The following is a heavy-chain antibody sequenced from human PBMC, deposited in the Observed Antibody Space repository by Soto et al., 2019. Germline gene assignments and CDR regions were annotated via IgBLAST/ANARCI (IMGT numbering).Heavy chain of an antibody. V-gene: IGHV3-23*01. Sequence: EVQLLESGGGLVQPGGSLRLSCAASGFTFSSYAMSWVRQAPGKGLEWVSAISGSGGSTYYADSVKGRFTISRDNSKNTVSLQMISLRAEDTAVYYCARTIWSYDSFDMWGQGTMVTVAS. J-gene: IGHJ3*02. CDR2: ISGSGGST. CDR1: GFTFSSYA. D-gene: IGHD3-10*01. CDR3: ARTIWSYDSFDM.